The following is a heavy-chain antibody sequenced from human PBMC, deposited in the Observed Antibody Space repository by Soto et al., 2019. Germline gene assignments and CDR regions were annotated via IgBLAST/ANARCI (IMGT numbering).Heavy chain of an antibody. V-gene: IGHV3-13*01. CDR3: ARAGSGYGNSVLGYSIGFDY. J-gene: IGHJ4*02. CDR1: GFTFSNYD. Sequence: PGGSLRLSCAASGFTFSNYDMHRVRQVTGKGLKWVSTIGTAGDTYYPGSVKGRFTISRENAKNSLYLQMSSLRSEDTAVYYCARAGSGYGNSVLGYSIGFDYWGQGTLVTVSS. CDR2: IGTAGDT. D-gene: IGHD6-25*01.